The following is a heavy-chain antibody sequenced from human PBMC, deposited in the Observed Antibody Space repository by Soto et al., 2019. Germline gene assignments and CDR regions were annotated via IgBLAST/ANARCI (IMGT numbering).Heavy chain of an antibody. Sequence: EEQLVEPGGGLVQPGGSLSLSCAASGFIFSNFWLNWVRQAPGKGLEWVASINQDGSEKYYVDSVKGRFTISRDNAKNSLYLQMNSLRAEDTAVYYCAVLSIAAVVDFWGQGTLVTVSS. CDR2: INQDGSEK. V-gene: IGHV3-7*01. D-gene: IGHD6-25*01. CDR1: GFIFSNFW. J-gene: IGHJ4*02. CDR3: AVLSIAAVVDF.